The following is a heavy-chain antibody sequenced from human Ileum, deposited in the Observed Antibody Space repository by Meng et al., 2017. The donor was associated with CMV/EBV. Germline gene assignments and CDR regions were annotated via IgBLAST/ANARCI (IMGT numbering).Heavy chain of an antibody. Sequence: QVPRRESGPGLVKPSETLSLPCSVSGASIRSYCWSWIRQPAGKGLEWIGRFTARGNTNYNPSLKSRVTMSLDTSLNQFSLRLNSVTAADTAVYYCARDVIRDDTGSWFDPWGQGTLVTVSS. CDR1: GASIRSYC. CDR3: ARDVIRDDTGSWFDP. V-gene: IGHV4-4*07. D-gene: IGHD3-9*01. J-gene: IGHJ5*02. CDR2: FTARGNT.